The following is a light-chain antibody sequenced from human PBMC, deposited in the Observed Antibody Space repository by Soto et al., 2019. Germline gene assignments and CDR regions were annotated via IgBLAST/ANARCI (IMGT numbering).Light chain of an antibody. J-gene: IGKJ1*01. CDR2: WAS. V-gene: IGKV4-1*01. CDR3: QQYSDCPKT. Sequence: DIVMTQSPDSLAVSLGERATINCKSSQSVLYSPNNKNYLAWYQQKPGQPPKLLVYWASTRESGVPDRFSGSGSGTDFTLTINSLQAEDVAVYYCQQYSDCPKTFGQGTKVEIK. CDR1: QSVLYSPNNKNY.